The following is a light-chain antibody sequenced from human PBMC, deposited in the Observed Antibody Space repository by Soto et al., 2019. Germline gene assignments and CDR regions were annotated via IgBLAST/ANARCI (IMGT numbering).Light chain of an antibody. CDR1: QSISSW. J-gene: IGKJ1*01. CDR3: QQYHSFSRP. Sequence: DIQMTQSPSTLSASVGDRVTITCRASQSISSWLAWYQQKPGKAPKPLINKASSLESGVPSRFSGSGSGTEFTLNISSLEPDDFATYYCQQYHSFSRPFGPGTKVEIK. V-gene: IGKV1-5*03. CDR2: KAS.